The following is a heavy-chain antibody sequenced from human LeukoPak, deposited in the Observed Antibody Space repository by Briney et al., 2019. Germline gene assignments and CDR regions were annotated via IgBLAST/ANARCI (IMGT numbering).Heavy chain of an antibody. D-gene: IGHD6-13*01. V-gene: IGHV3-53*01. Sequence: PGGSLRLSCAASGFTVSNIYMSWVRQAPGTGLEWVSIIHSGGTTHYADSVKGRFTISRDNSKNTLYLQMNSLRAEDTAVYYCVRDRGIASTGGYGMDVWGQGTTVTVSS. CDR1: GFTVSNIY. CDR3: VRDRGIASTGGYGMDV. CDR2: IHSGGTT. J-gene: IGHJ6*02.